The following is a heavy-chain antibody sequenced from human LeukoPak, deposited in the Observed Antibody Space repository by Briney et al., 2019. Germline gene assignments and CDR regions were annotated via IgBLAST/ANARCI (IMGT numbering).Heavy chain of an antibody. CDR1: GGSFSGYY. CDR3: ARGPKAVAVS. CDR2: INHSGST. J-gene: IGHJ5*02. Sequence: SETLSLTRAVYGGSFSGYYWSWIRQPPGKGLEWIGEINHSGSTNYNPSLKSRVTISVDTSKNQFSLKLSSVTAADRAVYYCARGPKAVAVSWGQGTLVTVSS. V-gene: IGHV4-34*01. D-gene: IGHD6-19*01.